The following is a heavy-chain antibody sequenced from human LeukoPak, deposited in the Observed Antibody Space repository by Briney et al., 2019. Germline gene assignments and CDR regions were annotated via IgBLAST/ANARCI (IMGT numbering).Heavy chain of an antibody. CDR3: AREALGFWSGPNYYYYGMDV. CDR2: ISAYNDNT. CDR1: GYTFTSYG. J-gene: IGHJ6*02. V-gene: IGHV1-18*01. Sequence: ASVKVSCKASGYTFTSYGISWVRQAPGQGLEWMGWISAYNDNTNYAQKLQGRVTMTTDTSTSTAYMELRSLRSDDTAVYYCAREALGFWSGPNYYYYGMDVWGQGTTVTVSS. D-gene: IGHD3-3*01.